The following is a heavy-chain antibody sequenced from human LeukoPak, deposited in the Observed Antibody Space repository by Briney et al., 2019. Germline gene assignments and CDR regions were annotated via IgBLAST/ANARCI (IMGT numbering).Heavy chain of an antibody. D-gene: IGHD5-24*01. CDR2: ISSSSSSI. Sequence: PGGSLRLSCAASGFTFSSYSMIWVRQAPGKGLEWVSSISSSSSSIYYADSMKGRFTISRDNATNSLYLQMNSLRAEDTAVYYCARASGDIVATATMGSYWGQGTLVTVSS. CDR3: ARASGDIVATATMGSY. V-gene: IGHV3-21*01. CDR1: GFTFSSYS. J-gene: IGHJ4*02.